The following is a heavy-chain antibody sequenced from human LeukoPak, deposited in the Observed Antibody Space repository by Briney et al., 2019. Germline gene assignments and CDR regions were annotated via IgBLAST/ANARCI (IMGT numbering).Heavy chain of an antibody. J-gene: IGHJ3*02. Sequence: GRSLRLSCAASGFTFSSYGMHWVRQAPGKGLEWVAVIWYDGSNKYYADSVKGRFTISRDNSKNTLYLQMNSLRAEDTAVYYCARGGGSYYGDAFDIWGQGTMVTVSS. V-gene: IGHV3-33*01. CDR3: ARGGGSYYGDAFDI. CDR2: IWYDGSNK. CDR1: GFTFSSYG. D-gene: IGHD1-26*01.